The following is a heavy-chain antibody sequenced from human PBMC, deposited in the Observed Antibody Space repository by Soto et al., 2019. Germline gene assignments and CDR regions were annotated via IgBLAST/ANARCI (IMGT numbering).Heavy chain of an antibody. D-gene: IGHD2-2*01. Sequence: QVQLVESGGSVVQPGRSLRLSCAASGFTFSSYGMHWVRQAPGKGLEWVAVIWYDGSNKYYADSVKGRFTISRDNSKNTLYLQMNSLRAEDTAVYYCARDLIPYCSSTSCYGMDVWGQGTTVTVSS. CDR1: GFTFSSYG. CDR2: IWYDGSNK. CDR3: ARDLIPYCSSTSCYGMDV. V-gene: IGHV3-33*01. J-gene: IGHJ6*02.